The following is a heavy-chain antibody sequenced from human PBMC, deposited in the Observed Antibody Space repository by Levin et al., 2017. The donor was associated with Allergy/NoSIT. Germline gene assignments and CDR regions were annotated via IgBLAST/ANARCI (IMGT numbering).Heavy chain of an antibody. J-gene: IGHJ4*02. Sequence: GSLRLSCTVSGGSISSSSYYWGWIRQPPGKGLEWIGSIYYSGSTYYNPSLKSRVTISVDTSKNQFSLKLSSVTAADTAVYYCASLQAPSDYYGSGSYWYYWGQGTLVTVSS. CDR1: GGSISSSSYY. V-gene: IGHV4-39*01. CDR3: ASLQAPSDYYGSGSYWYY. D-gene: IGHD3-10*01. CDR2: IYYSGST.